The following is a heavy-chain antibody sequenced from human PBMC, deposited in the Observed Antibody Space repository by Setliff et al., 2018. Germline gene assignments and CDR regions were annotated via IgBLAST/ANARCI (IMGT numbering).Heavy chain of an antibody. J-gene: IGHJ4*02. CDR2: ISPHTGRA. D-gene: IGHD2-2*01. Sequence: ASVKVSCKASGYSFFNYGISWVRQAPGQGLEWMGWISPHTGRAYYAHKLQGRVTMTTDTSTDTAYLELRSLRSDDTAVYYCSRLVRYCTTTSCQRLSGGEYWGQGTLVTVSS. V-gene: IGHV1-18*01. CDR1: GYSFFNYG. CDR3: SRLVRYCTTTSCQRLSGGEY.